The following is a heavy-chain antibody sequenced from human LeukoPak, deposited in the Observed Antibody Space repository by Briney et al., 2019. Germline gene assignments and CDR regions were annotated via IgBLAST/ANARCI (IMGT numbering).Heavy chain of an antibody. CDR2: IYYSGST. D-gene: IGHD3-22*01. CDR3: ARHQNYYDSSGREGYFDL. V-gene: IGHV4-39*01. Sequence: PSETLSLTCTVSGGSISSSSYYWGWIRQPPGKGLEWIGSIYYSGSTYYNPSLKSRVTISVDTSKNQFSLKLSSVTAADTAVYYCARHQNYYDSSGREGYFDLWGRGTLVTVSS. CDR1: GGSISSSSYY. J-gene: IGHJ2*01.